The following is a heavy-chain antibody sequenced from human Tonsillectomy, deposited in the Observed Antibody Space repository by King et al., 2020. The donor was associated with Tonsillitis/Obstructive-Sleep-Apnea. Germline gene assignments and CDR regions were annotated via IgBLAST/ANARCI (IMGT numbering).Heavy chain of an antibody. Sequence: VQLQQWGAGLLKPSETLSLTCAVYGGSFCGYYWSWIRQPPGKGLEWIGEINHSGSTNYNPSLKSRVTISVDTSKNQFSLKLSSVTAADTAVYYCARRGGYCSSTNCYSPPANWGQGTLVTVSS. J-gene: IGHJ4*02. D-gene: IGHD2-2*01. V-gene: IGHV4-34*01. CDR1: GGSFCGYY. CDR3: ARRGGYCSSTNCYSPPAN. CDR2: INHSGST.